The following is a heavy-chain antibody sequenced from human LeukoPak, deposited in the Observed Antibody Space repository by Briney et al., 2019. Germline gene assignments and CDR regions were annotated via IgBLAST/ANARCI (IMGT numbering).Heavy chain of an antibody. Sequence: ASVKVSCKASGYTFTGYHMHWVRQAPGQGLEWMGWINPNSGGTNYAQKFQGWVTMTRDTSISTAYMELSRLRSDDTAVYYCARGAVAGFRPGPRRPTQNYDYWGQGTLVTVSS. CDR2: INPNSGGT. V-gene: IGHV1-2*04. CDR3: ARGAVAGFRPGPRRPTQNYDY. J-gene: IGHJ4*02. CDR1: GYTFTGYH. D-gene: IGHD6-19*01.